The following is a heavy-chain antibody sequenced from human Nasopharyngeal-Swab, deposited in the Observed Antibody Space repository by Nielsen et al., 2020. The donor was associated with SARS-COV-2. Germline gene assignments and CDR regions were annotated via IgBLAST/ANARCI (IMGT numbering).Heavy chain of an antibody. CDR1: GYTFTSYG. J-gene: IGHJ3*02. CDR3: ARYSSSSAGGDAFDI. CDR2: IIPILGIA. D-gene: IGHD6-6*01. Sequence: SVKVSCKASGYTFTSYGISWVRQAPGQGLEWMGGIIPILGIANYAQKFQGRVTITADKSTSTAYMELSSLRSEDTAVYYCARYSSSSAGGDAFDIWGQGTMVTVSS. V-gene: IGHV1-69*10.